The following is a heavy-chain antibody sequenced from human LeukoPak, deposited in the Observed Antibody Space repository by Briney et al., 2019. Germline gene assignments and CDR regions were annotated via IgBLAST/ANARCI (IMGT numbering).Heavy chain of an antibody. CDR3: ARDRYIEPNYSDY. CDR2: ISADSGKT. J-gene: IGHJ4*02. D-gene: IGHD1-14*01. CDR1: GYTFTNYA. V-gene: IGHV1-18*01. Sequence: ASVKVSCKASGYTFTNYAITWVRQAPGQGLEWMGWISADSGKTNYAQKLQGRVTMTTDTSTTTAYMELRSLRSDDTAVYYCARDRYIEPNYSDYWGQGTVVTVSS.